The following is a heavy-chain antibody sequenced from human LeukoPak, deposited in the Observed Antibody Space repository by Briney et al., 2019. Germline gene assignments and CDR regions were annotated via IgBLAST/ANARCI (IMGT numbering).Heavy chain of an antibody. J-gene: IGHJ4*02. CDR3: VKDRDGNISY. D-gene: IGHD5-24*01. Sequence: GGSLRLSCAASGFTFSSYAMHWVRQAPGKGLEWVAVVSYDASNKYYAGSVKGRFTISRDNSKNTLYLQMDSLRVEDTAVYYCVKDRDGNISYWGQGTLVTVSS. V-gene: IGHV3-30-3*01. CDR1: GFTFSSYA. CDR2: VSYDASNK.